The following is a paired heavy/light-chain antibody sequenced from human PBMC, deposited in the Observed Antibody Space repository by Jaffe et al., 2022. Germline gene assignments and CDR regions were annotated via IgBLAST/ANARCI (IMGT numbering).Light chain of an antibody. CDR1: SSNIGAGYD. CDR3: QSYDSSLSAFYV. CDR2: GNS. Sequence: QSVLTQPPSVSGAPGQRVTISCTGSSSNIGAGYDVHWYQQLPGTAPKLLIYGNSNRPSGVPDRFSGSKSGTSASLAITGLQAEDEADYYCQSYDSSLSAFYVFGTGTKVTVL. V-gene: IGLV1-40*01. J-gene: IGLJ1*01.
Heavy chain of an antibody. CDR3: AKDPVVRGRRDRRRSVHFDY. Sequence: QVQLVESGGGVVQPGRSLRLSCAASGFTFSSYGMHWVRQAPGKGLEWVAVISYDGSNKYYADSVKGRFTISRDNSKNTLYLQMNSLRAEDTAVYYCAKDPVVRGRRDRRRSVHFDYWGQGTLVTVSS. CDR2: ISYDGSNK. D-gene: IGHD2-15*01. J-gene: IGHJ4*02. CDR1: GFTFSSYG. V-gene: IGHV3-30*18.